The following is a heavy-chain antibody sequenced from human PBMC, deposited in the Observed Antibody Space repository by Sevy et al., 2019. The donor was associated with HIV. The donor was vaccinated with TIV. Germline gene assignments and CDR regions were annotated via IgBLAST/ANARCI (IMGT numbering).Heavy chain of an antibody. CDR3: ASAPRWFTLNGIDV. CDR2: IQSDGTST. V-gene: IGHV3-74*01. Sequence: GGSLRLSCAASGFTFSDYWMHWVRQPPGKGLVWVSRIQSDGTSTSYADSVKGRFTISRDNAKNTVYLQMNSLRDDDTAVYYCASAPRWFTLNGIDVWGQGTTVTVSS. J-gene: IGHJ6*02. D-gene: IGHD3-9*01. CDR1: GFTFSDYW.